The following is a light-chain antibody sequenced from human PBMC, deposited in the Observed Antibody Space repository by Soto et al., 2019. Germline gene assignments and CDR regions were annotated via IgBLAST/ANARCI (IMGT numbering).Light chain of an antibody. CDR1: ESFSSN. CDR3: QQYNNWPPIT. V-gene: IGKV3-15*01. CDR2: GAS. Sequence: SPATLSVKTGERATLSCRARESFSSNVAWYQQKPGQAPRLLIYGASTRATGIPARFSGSGSGTEFTLIISSLQSEDSAVYYCQQYNNWPPITFGHRTRLQ. J-gene: IGKJ5*01.